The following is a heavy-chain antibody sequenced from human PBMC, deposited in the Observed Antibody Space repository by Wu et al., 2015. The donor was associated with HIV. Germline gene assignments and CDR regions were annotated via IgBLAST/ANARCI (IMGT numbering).Heavy chain of an antibody. Sequence: QVQLVQSGAEVKKPGASMKVSCKASGGTFSSYAISWVRQAPGQGLEWMGGIIPIFGTANYAQKFQGRVTITADESTSTAYMELSSLRSEDTAVYYCARGYCSSTSCLTIQASFDYWGQGTLVTVSS. D-gene: IGHD2-2*01. CDR2: IIPIFGTA. CDR1: GGTFSSYA. CDR3: ARGYCSSTSCLTIQASFDY. V-gene: IGHV1-69*01. J-gene: IGHJ4*02.